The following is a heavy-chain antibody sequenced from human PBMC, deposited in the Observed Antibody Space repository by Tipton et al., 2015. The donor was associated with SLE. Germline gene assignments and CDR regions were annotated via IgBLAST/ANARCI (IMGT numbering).Heavy chain of an antibody. CDR1: GFTFSSHA. Sequence: SLRLSCAASGFTFSSHAMHWVRQAPGKGLEWVAILSYDGNSEFYADSVKGRFTISRDNSKNTLYVQMNSLRPEDTAVYYCAKEGAYYGSGSYYNPFDYWGQGTLVTVSS. CDR2: LSYDGNSE. D-gene: IGHD3-10*01. CDR3: AKEGAYYGSGSYYNPFDY. V-gene: IGHV3-30-3*01. J-gene: IGHJ4*02.